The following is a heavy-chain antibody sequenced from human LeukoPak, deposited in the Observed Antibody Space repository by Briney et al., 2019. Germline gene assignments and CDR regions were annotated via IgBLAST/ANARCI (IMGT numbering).Heavy chain of an antibody. V-gene: IGHV1-24*01. CDR3: ARDYTGDRYYMDV. Sequence: ASVKVSCKVSGYTLTELSMHWVRQAPGKGLEWMGGFDPEDGETIYAQKFQGRVTITRDTSASTAYMELSSLRSEDTAVYYCARDYTGDRYYMDVWGKGTTVTVSS. CDR2: FDPEDGET. D-gene: IGHD7-27*01. CDR1: GYTLTELS. J-gene: IGHJ6*03.